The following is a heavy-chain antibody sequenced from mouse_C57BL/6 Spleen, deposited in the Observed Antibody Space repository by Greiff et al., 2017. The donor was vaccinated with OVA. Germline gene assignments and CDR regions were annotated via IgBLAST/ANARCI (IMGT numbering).Heavy chain of an antibody. J-gene: IGHJ2*01. CDR2: ISSGSSTI. CDR3: ARGAVVEYYFDY. V-gene: IGHV5-17*01. CDR1: GFTFSDYG. Sequence: EVMLVESGGGLVKPGGSLKLSCAASGFTFSDYGMHWVRQAPEKGLEWVAYISSGSSTIYYADTVKGRFTISRDNAKNTLFLQMTSLRSEDTAMYYWARGAVVEYYFDYWGQGTTLTVSS. D-gene: IGHD1-1*01.